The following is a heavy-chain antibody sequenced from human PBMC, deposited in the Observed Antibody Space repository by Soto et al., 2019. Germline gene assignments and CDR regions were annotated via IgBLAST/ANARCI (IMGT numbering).Heavy chain of an antibody. CDR3: ARANSGDDDEFDY. Sequence: ASVKVSCKASGYTFTGYCIHWVRQAPGQGLEWMGWINPNTGGTDYRQKFQGRVTMTRDSSITTVYMELNSPTSDDTAVYYCARANSGDDDEFDYWGQGTPVNVSS. CDR1: GYTFTGYC. J-gene: IGHJ4*02. CDR2: INPNTGGT. D-gene: IGHD5-12*01. V-gene: IGHV1-2*02.